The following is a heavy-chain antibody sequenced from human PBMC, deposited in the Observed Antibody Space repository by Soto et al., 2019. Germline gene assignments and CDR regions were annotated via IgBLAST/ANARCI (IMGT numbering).Heavy chain of an antibody. Sequence: VASVKVSCKASGGTFSSYAISWVRQAPGQGLEWMGGIIPIFGTANYAQKFQGRVTITADKSTSTAYMELSSLRSEDTAVYYCARERIAAAGDYYYYGMDVWGQGTTVTVSS. V-gene: IGHV1-69*06. D-gene: IGHD6-13*01. CDR1: GGTFSSYA. J-gene: IGHJ6*02. CDR3: ARERIAAAGDYYYYGMDV. CDR2: IIPIFGTA.